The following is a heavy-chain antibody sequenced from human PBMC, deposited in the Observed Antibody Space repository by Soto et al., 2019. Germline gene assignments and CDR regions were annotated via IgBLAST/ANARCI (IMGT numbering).Heavy chain of an antibody. Sequence: PSETLSLTCTVSGGSISRYYWSWIRQPPGKGLEWIGYLYNAGSTIYNPSLKSRVTISVDMSQNQFSLNLNYVTAADTAVYYCARAYGGYADYWGQGALVTVS. V-gene: IGHV4-59*01. J-gene: IGHJ4*02. CDR2: LYNAGST. CDR3: ARAYGGYADY. CDR1: GGSISRYY. D-gene: IGHD5-12*01.